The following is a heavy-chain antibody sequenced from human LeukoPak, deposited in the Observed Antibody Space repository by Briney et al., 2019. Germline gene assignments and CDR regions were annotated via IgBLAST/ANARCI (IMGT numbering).Heavy chain of an antibody. CDR2: ISAYNGNT. CDR3: ARARSITMIVVVIHPPDY. J-gene: IGHJ4*02. D-gene: IGHD3-22*01. Sequence: ASVKVSCKASGYTFTSYGISWVRQAPGQGLEWMGWISAYNGNTNYAQKLQGRVTMTTDTSTSTAYMELRRLRSDDTAVYYCARARSITMIVVVIHPPDYWGQGTLVTVSS. V-gene: IGHV1-18*01. CDR1: GYTFTSYG.